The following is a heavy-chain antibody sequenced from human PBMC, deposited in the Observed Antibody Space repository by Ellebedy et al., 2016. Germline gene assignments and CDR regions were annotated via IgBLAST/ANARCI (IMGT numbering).Heavy chain of an antibody. Sequence: ASVKVSCKASGFTFTSSAMQWVRQARGQRLEWIGWIVVGSGNTNYAQKFQGRVTITADKSTSTAYMELSSLRSEDTAVYYCARAVRSYDSSGYSSPDAFDIWGQGTMVTVSS. CDR1: GFTFTSSA. D-gene: IGHD3-22*01. V-gene: IGHV1-58*02. J-gene: IGHJ3*02. CDR3: ARAVRSYDSSGYSSPDAFDI. CDR2: IVVGSGNT.